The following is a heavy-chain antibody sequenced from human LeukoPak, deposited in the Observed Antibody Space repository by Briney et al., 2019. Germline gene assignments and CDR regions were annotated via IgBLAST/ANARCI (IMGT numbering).Heavy chain of an antibody. CDR1: GFTFSSYA. CDR2: ISGSGCST. Sequence: PGGSLRLSCAASGFTFSSYAMSWFRQAPGKGLEWVSAISGSGCSTYYAYSAKGRFTFSSVNSNYTLNLQMNSLRVEDTAIYDCSKCVTTVTYTHAFDIWGQGTMVTVSS. J-gene: IGHJ3*02. CDR3: SKCVTTVTYTHAFDI. D-gene: IGHD4-17*01. V-gene: IGHV3-23*01.